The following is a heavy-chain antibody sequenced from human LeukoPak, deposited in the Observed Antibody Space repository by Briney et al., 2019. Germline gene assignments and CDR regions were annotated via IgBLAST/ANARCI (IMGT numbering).Heavy chain of an antibody. Sequence: KTSETLSLTCTVSGGSISSYYWSWIRQPPGKGLEWIGYIYYSGSTNYNPSLKSRVTISVDTSKNQFSLKLSSVTAADTAVYYCAGSGYPEYFQHWGQGTLVTVSS. V-gene: IGHV4-59*01. D-gene: IGHD3-22*01. CDR1: GGSISSYY. CDR2: IYYSGST. CDR3: AGSGYPEYFQH. J-gene: IGHJ1*01.